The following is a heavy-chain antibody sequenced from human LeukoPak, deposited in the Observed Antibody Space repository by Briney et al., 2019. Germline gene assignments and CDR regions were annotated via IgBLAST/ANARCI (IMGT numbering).Heavy chain of an antibody. D-gene: IGHD4-17*01. CDR1: GFTFSDHY. CDR2: TRNKANSYTT. Sequence: GGSLRLSCAASGFTFSDHYMDWVRQAPGKGLEWVGRTRNKANSYTTEYAASVKGRFTISRDDSKNSLYLQMNSLKTEDTAVYYCARGGPYDYGDYGDAFDIWGQGTMVTVSS. V-gene: IGHV3-72*01. J-gene: IGHJ3*02. CDR3: ARGGPYDYGDYGDAFDI.